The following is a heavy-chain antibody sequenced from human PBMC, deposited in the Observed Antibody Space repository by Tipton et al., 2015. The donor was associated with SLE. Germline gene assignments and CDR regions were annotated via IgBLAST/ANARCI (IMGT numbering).Heavy chain of an antibody. CDR3: ARRAIGDAFDI. Sequence: GSLRLSCAASGFTFSSYSMNWVRQAPGKGLEWVSYISSSSSTIYYADSVKGRFTISRDNAKNSLYLQMNSLRAEDTAVYYCARRAIGDAFDIWGQGTMVTVSS. V-gene: IGHV3-48*01. J-gene: IGHJ3*02. CDR2: ISSSSSTI. CDR1: GFTFSSYS. D-gene: IGHD3-10*01.